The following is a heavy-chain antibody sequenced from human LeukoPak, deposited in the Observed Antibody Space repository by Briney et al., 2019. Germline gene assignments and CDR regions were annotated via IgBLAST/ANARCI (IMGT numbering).Heavy chain of an antibody. CDR1: GFTVSTNY. CDR2: VYYGGST. V-gene: IGHV3-53*01. CDR3: ASPGYCSGSICYSGYFQH. Sequence: PGGSLRLSCAASGFTVSTNYMNRVRQAPGKGLEWVSVVYYGGSTYYADSVKGRFTISRDSSKNTLYLQMNSLRAEDTAVYYCASPGYCSGSICYSGYFQHWGQGTLVTVSS. D-gene: IGHD2-15*01. J-gene: IGHJ1*01.